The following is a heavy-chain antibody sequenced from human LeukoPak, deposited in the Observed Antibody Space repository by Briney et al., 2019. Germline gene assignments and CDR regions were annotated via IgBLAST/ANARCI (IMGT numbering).Heavy chain of an antibody. CDR2: ISSNGGST. J-gene: IGHJ3*02. CDR1: GFTFSSYA. CDR3: ARGGFGWELLPLDDAFDI. Sequence: PGGSLRLSCAASGFTFSSYAMHWVRQAPGKGLEYVSAISSNGGSTYYANSVKGRFTISRDNSKNTLYLQMGSLRAEDMAVYYCARGGFGWELLPLDDAFDIWGQGTMVTVSS. V-gene: IGHV3-64*01. D-gene: IGHD1-26*01.